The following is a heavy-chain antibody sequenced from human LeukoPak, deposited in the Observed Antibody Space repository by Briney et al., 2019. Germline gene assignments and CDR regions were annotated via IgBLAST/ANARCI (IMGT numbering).Heavy chain of an antibody. Sequence: GASVKVSCKASGYTFTGYYMHWVRQAPGQGLEWMGWINPNSGGTNYAQKFQGRVTMTRDTSISTAYMGLSRLRSDDTAVYYCASPRNNPNHIAAAADYYYYGMDVWGQGTTVTVSS. CDR1: GYTFTGYY. D-gene: IGHD6-13*01. J-gene: IGHJ6*02. CDR3: ASPRNNPNHIAAAADYYYYGMDV. V-gene: IGHV1-2*02. CDR2: INPNSGGT.